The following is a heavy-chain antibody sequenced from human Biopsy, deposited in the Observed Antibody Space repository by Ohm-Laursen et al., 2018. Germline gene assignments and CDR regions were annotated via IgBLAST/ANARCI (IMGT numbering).Heavy chain of an antibody. V-gene: IGHV4-38-2*01. J-gene: IGHJ6*02. CDR3: ARVAGGYAYYYGMDV. Sequence: TLSLTCAVSGYSVTNDYYWGWIRQPPGKGLEWIGNIYYDGITYYNPSLKSQVAMSVDTSKNQFSLRLTSVTAADTAVYYCARVAGGYAYYYGMDVWGQGTTVIVSS. CDR2: IYYDGIT. D-gene: IGHD5-12*01. CDR1: GYSVTNDYY.